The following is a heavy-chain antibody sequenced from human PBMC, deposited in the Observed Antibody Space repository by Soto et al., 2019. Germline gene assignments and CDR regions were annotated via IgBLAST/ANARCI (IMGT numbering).Heavy chain of an antibody. Sequence: QVQLVESGGGVVQPGRSLRLSCAASGFTFSSYAMHWVRQAPGKGLEWVAVISYDGSNKYYADSVKGRFTISRDNSXYTLYLQMNSLRAEDTAVYYCARDEIRFSWAYGMDVWGQGTTVTVSS. CDR3: ARDEIRFSWAYGMDV. J-gene: IGHJ6*02. CDR2: ISYDGSNK. D-gene: IGHD3-3*01. CDR1: GFTFSSYA. V-gene: IGHV3-30-3*01.